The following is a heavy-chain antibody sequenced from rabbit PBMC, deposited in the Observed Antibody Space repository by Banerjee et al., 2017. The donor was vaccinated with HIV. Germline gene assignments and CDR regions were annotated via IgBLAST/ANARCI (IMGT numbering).Heavy chain of an antibody. V-gene: IGHV1S45*01. CDR1: GFDFSSYYM. CDR2: IYGGSSGST. D-gene: IGHD6-1*01. CDR3: ARDQAGYVGYGYADL. J-gene: IGHJ4*01. Sequence: QEQLVESGGGLVQPEGSLTLSCKASGFDFSSYYMSWVRQAPGKGLEWIACIYGGSSGSTWYASWAKGRFNISKTSSTTVTLQMTSLTAADTATYFCARDQAGYVGYGYADLWGQGTLVTVS.